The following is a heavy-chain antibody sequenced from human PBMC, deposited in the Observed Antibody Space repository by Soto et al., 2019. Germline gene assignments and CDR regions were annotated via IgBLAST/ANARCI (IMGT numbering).Heavy chain of an antibody. V-gene: IGHV3-7*01. CDR3: ARVGGLAWFGAGDAFDI. CDR2: IQQDGSEK. J-gene: IGHJ3*02. D-gene: IGHD3-10*01. Sequence: GGSLRLSCAASGFTFSSYWMSWVRQAPGKGLEWVANIQQDGSEKYYVDSVKGRFTISRDNAKNSLYLQMNSLRAEDTAVYYCARVGGLAWFGAGDAFDIWGQGTMVTVSS. CDR1: GFTFSSYW.